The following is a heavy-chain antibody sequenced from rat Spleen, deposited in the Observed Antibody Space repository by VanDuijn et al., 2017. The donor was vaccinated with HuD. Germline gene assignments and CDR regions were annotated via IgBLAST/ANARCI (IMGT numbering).Heavy chain of an antibody. J-gene: IGHJ2*01. CDR1: GFSITSYG. CDR2: MWGNGNT. D-gene: IGHD1-12*03. Sequence: QVQLKESGPGLVQPSQTLSLTCTVSGFSITSYGVIWVRQPPGKGLEWMGVMWGNGNTNYTSVFKSRLSISRDTTKSQVFLKMNNLQTEDTAMYFCATQHYYDGYYRDNWGQGVMVTVSS. V-gene: IGHV2S61*01. CDR3: ATQHYYDGYYRDN.